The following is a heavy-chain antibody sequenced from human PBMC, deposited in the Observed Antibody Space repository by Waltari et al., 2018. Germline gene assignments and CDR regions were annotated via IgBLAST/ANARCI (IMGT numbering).Heavy chain of an antibody. CDR1: GFTFSSYA. D-gene: IGHD3-3*01. J-gene: IGHJ4*02. CDR3: AKDYDFWSGFDY. Sequence: EVQLLESGGGLVQPGGSLRLSCAAPGFTFSSYALAWVRQAPGKGLEWVSVIYSGGSTYYADSVKGRFTISRDNSKNTLYLQMNSLRAEDTAVYYCAKDYDFWSGFDYWGQGTLVTVSS. V-gene: IGHV3-23*03. CDR2: IYSGGST.